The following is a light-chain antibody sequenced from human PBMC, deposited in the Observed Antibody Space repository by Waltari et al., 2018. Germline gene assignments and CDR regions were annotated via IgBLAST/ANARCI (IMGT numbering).Light chain of an antibody. CDR1: QSISSW. J-gene: IGKJ2*01. V-gene: IGKV1-5*03. Sequence: DIQLTHSPSTLSASVGDTATITCRASQSISSWLAWYQQKPGKAPKLLIYKASSLESGVPSRFSGSGSGTEFTLTISSLQPDDFATYYCQQYNSYSYTFGQGTKLEIK. CDR3: QQYNSYSYT. CDR2: KAS.